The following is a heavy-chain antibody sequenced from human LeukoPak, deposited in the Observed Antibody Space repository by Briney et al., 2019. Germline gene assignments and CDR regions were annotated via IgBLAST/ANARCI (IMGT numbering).Heavy chain of an antibody. J-gene: IGHJ2*01. CDR1: GFTFSSYD. Sequence: WESLRLSCAASGFTFSSYDMNWVRQAPGKGLEWVSYISSSGTTKYYADSVKGRFTISRDNANKSLYLQMDSLRAEDTAVYYCARGPAYRDWYFDLWGHGTLTVSS. CDR3: ARGPAYRDWYFDL. V-gene: IGHV3-48*03. CDR2: ISSSGTTK. D-gene: IGHD1-26*01.